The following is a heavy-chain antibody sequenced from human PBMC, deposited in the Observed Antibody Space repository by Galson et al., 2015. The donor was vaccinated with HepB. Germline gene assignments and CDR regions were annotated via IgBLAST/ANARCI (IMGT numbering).Heavy chain of an antibody. V-gene: IGHV4-34*01. D-gene: IGHD6-19*01. CDR2: GTHNGST. Sequence: ETLSLTCAVYGGSFSSSSWSWIRQPPGKGLEWIGEGTHNGSTNYNPSLRSRVIMTLDTSKNQFSLRLTSVSAADTAVYFCARGPRWLAPQYSALDVWGQGTTVIVSS. CDR1: GGSFSSSS. CDR3: ARGPRWLAPQYSALDV. J-gene: IGHJ6*01.